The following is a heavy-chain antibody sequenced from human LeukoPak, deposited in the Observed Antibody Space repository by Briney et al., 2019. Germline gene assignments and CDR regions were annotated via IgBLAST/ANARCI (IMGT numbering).Heavy chain of an antibody. Sequence: SVKVSCKASGYTFTDYYMHWVRLAPGQGLEWMGWINPNSGGTNYVQKFQGWVTMTRDTSINTAYMELSRLTSDDTAVYYCAKANFLYCSSTSCLFDYWGQGTLVTVSS. J-gene: IGHJ4*02. CDR1: GYTFTDYY. CDR3: AKANFLYCSSTSCLFDY. V-gene: IGHV1-2*04. CDR2: INPNSGGT. D-gene: IGHD2-2*01.